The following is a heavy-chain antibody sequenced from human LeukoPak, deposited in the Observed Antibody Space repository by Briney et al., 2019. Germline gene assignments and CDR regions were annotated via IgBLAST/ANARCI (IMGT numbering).Heavy chain of an antibody. Sequence: GGSLRLSCAASGFTFSNAWMSWVRQAPGKGLEWVGRIKSKTDGGTADYAAPVKGRFTISRDDSKNTLYLQMNSLKTEDTAVYYCARDLAMVVALDYYYYYMDVWGKGTTVTVSS. J-gene: IGHJ6*03. CDR1: GFTFSNAW. CDR2: IKSKTDGGTA. V-gene: IGHV3-15*01. CDR3: ARDLAMVVALDYYYYYMDV. D-gene: IGHD2-15*01.